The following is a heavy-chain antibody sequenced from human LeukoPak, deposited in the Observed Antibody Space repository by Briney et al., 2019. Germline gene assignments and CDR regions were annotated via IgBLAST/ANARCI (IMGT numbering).Heavy chain of an antibody. J-gene: IGHJ3*02. CDR1: GFTFSSHD. CDR3: ARVGIGAFDI. Sequence: GSLRLSCLGSGFTFSSHDMDWVRQAPGKGLEWIGEINHSGSTNYNPSLKSRVTISVDTSKNQFSLKLSSVTAADTAVYYCARVGIGAFDIWGQGTMVTVSS. V-gene: IGHV4-34*01. CDR2: INHSGST. D-gene: IGHD1-14*01.